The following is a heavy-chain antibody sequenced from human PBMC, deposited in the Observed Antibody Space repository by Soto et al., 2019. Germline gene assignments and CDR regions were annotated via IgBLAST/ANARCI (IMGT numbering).Heavy chain of an antibody. D-gene: IGHD6-13*01. CDR2: ISYDGSNK. J-gene: IGHJ6*02. CDR3: AKDYAGVSSRKGTYGMDV. V-gene: IGHV3-30*18. Sequence: PGGSLRLSCAASGFTFSSYGMHWVSQAPGKGLEWVAVISYDGSNKYYADSVKGRFTISRDNSKNTLYLQMNSLRAEDTAVYYCAKDYAGVSSRKGTYGMDVWGQGTTVTVSS. CDR1: GFTFSSYG.